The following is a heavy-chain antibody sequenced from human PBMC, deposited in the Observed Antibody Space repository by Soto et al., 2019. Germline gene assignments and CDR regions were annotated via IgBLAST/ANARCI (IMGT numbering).Heavy chain of an antibody. CDR1: GFTFSSYA. CDR3: ATSLEYYYDTSGYPY. D-gene: IGHD3-22*01. CDR2: ISGSGGST. J-gene: IGHJ4*02. Sequence: GGSLRLSCAASGFTFSSYAMSWVRQAPGKGLEWVSAISGSGGSTYYADSVKGRFTISRDNSKNTLYLQMNSLRAEDTALYYCATSLEYYYDTSGYPYWGQGTSVTVSS. V-gene: IGHV3-23*01.